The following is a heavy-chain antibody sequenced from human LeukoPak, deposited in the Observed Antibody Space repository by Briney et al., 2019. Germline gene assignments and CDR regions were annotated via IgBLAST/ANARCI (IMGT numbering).Heavy chain of an antibody. D-gene: IGHD2-2*01. V-gene: IGHV1-69*11. CDR1: GGTFISYA. CDR3: ARDGGYCSSTSCYGRSAPNNWFDP. CDR2: TIPILGTA. Sequence: GASVTVSCKASGGTFISYAISWVRQAPGQGLEWMGRTIPILGTANYVQKFRGRVTITTDESTSTGYMELSSVRSEDTAVYYCARDGGYCSSTSCYGRSAPNNWFDPWGQGTLVTVSS. J-gene: IGHJ5*02.